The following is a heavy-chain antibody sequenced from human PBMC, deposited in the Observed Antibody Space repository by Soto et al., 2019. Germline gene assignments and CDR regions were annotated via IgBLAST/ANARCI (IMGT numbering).Heavy chain of an antibody. CDR1: GFTFGGYA. CDR2: IRGRAYCRTT. CDR3: ARYRVAADMSDFYY. V-gene: IGHV3-49*04. J-gene: IGHJ4*02. Sequence: QPGGSLRLSCTGSGFTFGGYAMGLVRQAPGKGLEWVGSIRGRAYCRTTEYAASVRGRFTTSRDDSNNTAHLQMNSLRTEDTAVSYCARYRVAADMSDFYYWGQGTQVTVSS. D-gene: IGHD6-13*01.